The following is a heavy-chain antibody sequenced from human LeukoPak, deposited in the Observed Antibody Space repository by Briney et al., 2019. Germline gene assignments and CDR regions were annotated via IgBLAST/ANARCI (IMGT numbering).Heavy chain of an antibody. CDR1: GFTFSSYG. CDR2: ISGSGGST. V-gene: IGHV3-23*01. J-gene: IGHJ6*03. CDR3: ARGANYDFWSGYTYYYYYYMDV. D-gene: IGHD3-3*01. Sequence: PGGTLRLSCAASGFTFSSYGMSWVRQAPGKGLEWVSAISGSGGSTYYADSVKGRFTISRDNSKNTLYLQMNSLRAEDTAVYYCARGANYDFWSGYTYYYYYYMDVWGKGTTVTVSS.